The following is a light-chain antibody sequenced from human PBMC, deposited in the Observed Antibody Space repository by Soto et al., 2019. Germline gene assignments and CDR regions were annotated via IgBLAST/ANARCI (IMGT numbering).Light chain of an antibody. J-gene: IGKJ1*01. CDR1: QSVNSNS. V-gene: IGKV3-20*01. CDR3: QQYGASPLT. CDR2: AAS. Sequence: EIVLTQSPGTLSLSPGERATLSCRASQSVNSNSLAWYRQKPGQAPRLLIYAASSRVTGIPDRYSGSGSGTDFTLTISRLEPEDSAVYYCQQYGASPLTFGQGTRVEIK.